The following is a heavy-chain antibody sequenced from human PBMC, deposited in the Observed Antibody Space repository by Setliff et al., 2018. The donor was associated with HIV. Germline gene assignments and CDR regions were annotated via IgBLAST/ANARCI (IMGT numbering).Heavy chain of an antibody. CDR3: ATDSGGLDY. CDR2: FDPEDDET. D-gene: IGHD3-16*01. V-gene: IGHV1-24*01. J-gene: IGHJ4*02. Sequence: ASVKVSCKASGYTFTKLSMHWVRQAPGKGLEWMGGFDPEDDETIYAQKFQGRVTMTEDTSTDTAYMELRSLRSEDTAVYYCATDSGGLDYWGQGTLVTVSS. CDR1: GYTFTKLS.